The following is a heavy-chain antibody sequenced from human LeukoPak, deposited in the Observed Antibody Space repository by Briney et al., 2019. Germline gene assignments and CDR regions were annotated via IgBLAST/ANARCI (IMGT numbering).Heavy chain of an antibody. D-gene: IGHD4-17*01. CDR2: ISYDGSNK. V-gene: IGHV3-30-3*01. J-gene: IGHJ6*02. CDR3: ARDVNGDYGDQDYYYYGMDV. CDR1: GFTFSSYA. Sequence: GGSLRLSCAASGFTFSSYAMHWVRQAPGKGLEWVAVISYDGSNKYYADSVKGRFTISRDNSKNTLYLHMNSLRAEDTAVYYCARDVNGDYGDQDYYYYGMDVWGQGTTVTVSS.